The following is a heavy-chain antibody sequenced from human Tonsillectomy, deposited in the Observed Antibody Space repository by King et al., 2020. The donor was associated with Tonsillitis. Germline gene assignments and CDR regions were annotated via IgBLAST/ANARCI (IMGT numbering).Heavy chain of an antibody. D-gene: IGHD3-9*01. J-gene: IGHJ4*02. CDR3: ARDLGYDILTGYYMYFDY. CDR1: GFTFSSYS. Sequence: VQLVESGGGLVQPGGSLRLSCAASGFTFSSYSINWVRQAPGKGLEWGSYISSSSGTKYYADSVKGRFTISRDNAKNSLYLQMNSLRAEDTAVYYCARDLGYDILTGYYMYFDYWGQGTLVTVSS. CDR2: ISSSSGTK. V-gene: IGHV3-48*01.